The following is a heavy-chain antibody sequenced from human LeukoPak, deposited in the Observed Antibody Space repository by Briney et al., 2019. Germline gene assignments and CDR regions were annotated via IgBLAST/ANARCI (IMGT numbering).Heavy chain of an antibody. J-gene: IGHJ2*01. Sequence: PGGSLRLSCAASGFTFDDYAMHWVRQAPGKGLEWVSLISRDGISTYYADSVKGRFTISRDNSKNSLYLQMNSLRTEDTALYYCAKDIGIAVADGYFDLWGRGTLVTVSS. CDR1: GFTFDDYA. V-gene: IGHV3-43*02. D-gene: IGHD6-19*01. CDR3: AKDIGIAVADGYFDL. CDR2: ISRDGIST.